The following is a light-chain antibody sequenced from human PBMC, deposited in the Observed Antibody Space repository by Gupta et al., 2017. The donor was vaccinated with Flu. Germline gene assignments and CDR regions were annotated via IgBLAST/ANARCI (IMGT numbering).Light chain of an antibody. V-gene: IGKV1-39*01. CDR2: AAS. J-gene: IGKJ4*01. CDR3: QHSHSEPT. CDR1: QSIGTY. Sequence: GDRVTITCRASQSIGTYVNWYQQKPGKAPKLLIYAASSLQSGIPSRCSGSGSGTDFTLTISILQPEDFATYYCQHSHSEPTFGGGTKVEIK.